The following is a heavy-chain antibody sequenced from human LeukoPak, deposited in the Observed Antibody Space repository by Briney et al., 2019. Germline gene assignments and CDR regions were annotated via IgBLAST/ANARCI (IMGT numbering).Heavy chain of an antibody. D-gene: IGHD2-2*01. CDR2: ISSSSSYI. CDR3: ARDVLYCSSTSCYDGYFDY. CDR1: GFTFSSYS. Sequence: GGSLRLSCAASGFTFSSYSMNWVRQAPGKGLEWVSSISSSSSYIYYADSVKGRFTISRDNAKNSLYLQMNSLRAEDTAVYYCARDVLYCSSTSCYDGYFDYWGQGTLVTVSS. V-gene: IGHV3-21*01. J-gene: IGHJ4*02.